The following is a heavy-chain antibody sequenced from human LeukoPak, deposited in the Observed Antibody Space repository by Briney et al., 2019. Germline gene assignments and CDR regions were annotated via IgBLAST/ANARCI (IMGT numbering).Heavy chain of an antibody. Sequence: PSETLSLTCAVSGYSISSGYYWGWIRQPPGKGLEWIGNIYHSGSTYYNPSLKSRVTISVDTSKNQFSLKLSSVTAADTAVYYCARRESTPNWNLKVDYWGQGALVTVSS. D-gene: IGHD1-7*01. V-gene: IGHV4-38-2*01. CDR2: IYHSGST. CDR1: GYSISSGYY. J-gene: IGHJ4*02. CDR3: ARRESTPNWNLKVDY.